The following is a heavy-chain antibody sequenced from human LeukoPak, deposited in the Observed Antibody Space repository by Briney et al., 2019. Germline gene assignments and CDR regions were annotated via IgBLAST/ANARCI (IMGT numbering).Heavy chain of an antibody. J-gene: IGHJ4*02. CDR2: INPSGGST. D-gene: IGHD3-22*01. V-gene: IGHV1-46*01. CDR1: GYTFTSYY. CDR3: ASLEYYDSSGSLRFFDY. Sequence: GASVKVSCKASGYTFTSYYMHWVRQAPGQGLEWMGIINPSGGSTSYAQKFQGRVTITRDTSTSTVYMELSSLRSEDTAVYYCASLEYYDSSGSLRFFDYWGQGTLVTVSS.